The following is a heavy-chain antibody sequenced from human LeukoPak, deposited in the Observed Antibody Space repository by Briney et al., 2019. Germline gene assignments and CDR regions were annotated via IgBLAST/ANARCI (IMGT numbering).Heavy chain of an antibody. CDR1: GFTVSSDY. V-gene: IGHV3-53*01. Sequence: GGSLRLSCAASGFTVSSDYMSWVRQAPGKGLEWVSVIYSGGSTYYADSVKGRFTISRDNSKNTLYLQMNSLRAEDTAVYYCAREAVDYYDSSGYPYYYYGMDVWGQGTTVTVSS. CDR2: IYSGGST. D-gene: IGHD3-22*01. J-gene: IGHJ6*02. CDR3: AREAVDYYDSSGYPYYYYGMDV.